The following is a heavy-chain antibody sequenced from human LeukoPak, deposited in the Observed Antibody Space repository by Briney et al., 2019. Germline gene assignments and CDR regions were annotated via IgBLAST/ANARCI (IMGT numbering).Heavy chain of an antibody. J-gene: IGHJ4*02. Sequence: GASVRVSCKPSGYTFTGYYIHWVRQAPGQRLEWLGWISPNTGATMFAHKFQDRVSMTRDTSIDTASLELTSLTADDTALYYCARDRVGSGWPRPFYFEFWGQGTLVTVSS. D-gene: IGHD6-19*01. V-gene: IGHV1-2*02. CDR1: GYTFTGYY. CDR2: ISPNTGAT. CDR3: ARDRVGSGWPRPFYFEF.